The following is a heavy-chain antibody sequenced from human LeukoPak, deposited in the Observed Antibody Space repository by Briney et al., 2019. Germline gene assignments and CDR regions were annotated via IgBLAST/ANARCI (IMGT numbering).Heavy chain of an antibody. Sequence: PGGSLRLSCADSGFTFSNYAMSWVRQAPGKGLEWVSAISGSGGNTYYADSVKGRFTISRDNSKNTLYLQMNSLRAEDTAVYYCANDGAYDSSGYFMSFNYWGQGPLVTVSS. V-gene: IGHV3-23*01. D-gene: IGHD3-22*01. CDR2: ISGSGGNT. CDR3: ANDGAYDSSGYFMSFNY. J-gene: IGHJ4*02. CDR1: GFTFSNYA.